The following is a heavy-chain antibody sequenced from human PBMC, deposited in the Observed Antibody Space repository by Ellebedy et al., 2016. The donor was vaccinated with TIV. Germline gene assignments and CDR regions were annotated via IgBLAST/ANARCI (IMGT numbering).Heavy chain of an antibody. CDR2: ISSSSSYI. D-gene: IGHD6-19*01. CDR1: GFTFSSYS. CDR3: ARDGTVAG. J-gene: IGHJ4*02. V-gene: IGHV3-21*01. Sequence: GESLKISCAASGFTFSSYSMNWVRQAPGKGLEWVSSISSSSSYIYYADSVKGRFTISRDNAKNSLYLQMNSLRAEDTAVYYCARDGTVAGWGQGTLVTVSS.